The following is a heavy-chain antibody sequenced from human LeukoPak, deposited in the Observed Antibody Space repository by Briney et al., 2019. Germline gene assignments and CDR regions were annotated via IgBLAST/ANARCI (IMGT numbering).Heavy chain of an antibody. J-gene: IGHJ3*02. D-gene: IGHD1-1*01. V-gene: IGHV3-48*04. CDR1: GFTSNNYN. Sequence: PGGSLRLSCAVSGFTSNNYNMNWVRQAPGKGLEWVSYISSGGTTIYYADSVKGRFTISRDNAKNSLYLQMNSLRAEDTAVYYCAVFVRCNWNDWDAFDIWGQGTMVTVSS. CDR3: AVFVRCNWNDWDAFDI. CDR2: ISSGGTTI.